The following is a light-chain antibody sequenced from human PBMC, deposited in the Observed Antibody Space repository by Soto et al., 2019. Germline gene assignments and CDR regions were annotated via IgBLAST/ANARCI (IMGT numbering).Light chain of an antibody. CDR3: QQYNNWPPWT. CDR1: QSLSSN. CDR2: GAS. J-gene: IGKJ1*01. V-gene: IGKV3-15*01. Sequence: EIVMTQSPATLSVSPGERATLSCRASQSLSSNLDWYQQKPGQAPRLLIYGASTRATGVPARFSGSGSGTEFTLTFGHGQSEEFAVYYCQQYNNWPPWTVGQGTKVEIK.